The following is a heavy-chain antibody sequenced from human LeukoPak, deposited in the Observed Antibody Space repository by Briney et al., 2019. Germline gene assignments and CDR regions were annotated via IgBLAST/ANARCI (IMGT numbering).Heavy chain of an antibody. CDR1: GYTFTNFG. CDR3: ARAGVNIGGIIVNSLDS. V-gene: IGHV1-18*01. Sequence: ASVKVSCKTSGYTFTNFGISWVRQAPGQGPEWMGWISGHNGNTKYAKNLQDRVKMTIDTSTTTAYMELRSLTSDDTGVYYCARAGVNIGGIIVNSLDSWGQGTLITVSS. D-gene: IGHD3-16*02. J-gene: IGHJ4*02. CDR2: ISGHNGNT.